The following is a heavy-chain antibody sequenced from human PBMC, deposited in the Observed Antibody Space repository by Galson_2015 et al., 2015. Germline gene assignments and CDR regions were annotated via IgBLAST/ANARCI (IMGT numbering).Heavy chain of an antibody. D-gene: IGHD2-2*01. Sequence: ETLSLTCAVSGGSISSSSWWSWVRQPPGKGLEWIGEIYHSGSTNYNPSLKSRVTISVDKSKNQFSLKLSSVTAADTAVYYCARHAGYCSSTSCSGGFDYWGQGTLVTVSS. CDR3: ARHAGYCSSTSCSGGFDY. J-gene: IGHJ4*02. CDR2: IYHSGST. CDR1: GGSISSSSW. V-gene: IGHV4-4*02.